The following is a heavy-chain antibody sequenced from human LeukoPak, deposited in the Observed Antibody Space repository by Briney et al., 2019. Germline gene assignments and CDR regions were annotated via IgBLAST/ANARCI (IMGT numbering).Heavy chain of an antibody. D-gene: IGHD3-10*01. CDR3: ARDAYGSGSYYAAEENFQH. V-gene: IGHV4-61*02. Sequence: SETLSLTCTVSGGSISSGSYYWSWIRQPAGKGLEWIGRIYTSGSTNYNPSLKSRVTISVDTSKNQFSLKLSSVTAADTAVYYCARDAYGSGSYYAAEENFQHWGQGTLVTVSP. J-gene: IGHJ1*01. CDR1: GGSISSGSYY. CDR2: IYTSGST.